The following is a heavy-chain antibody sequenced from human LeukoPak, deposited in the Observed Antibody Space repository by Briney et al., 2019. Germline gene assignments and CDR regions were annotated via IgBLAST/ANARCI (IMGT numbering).Heavy chain of an antibody. J-gene: IGHJ3*02. V-gene: IGHV3-48*03. CDR1: GFSLSRED. Sequence: PGGSLRLTCAAAGFSLSREDMHWVRQAPGKGLEWISYISQTGATTHYADSVKGRFTVSRDNAKNSLYLQMNSLRGDDTALYYCARDANPSWGGGALDIWGQGTLVSVSS. D-gene: IGHD7-27*01. CDR2: ISQTGATT. CDR3: ARDANPSWGGGALDI.